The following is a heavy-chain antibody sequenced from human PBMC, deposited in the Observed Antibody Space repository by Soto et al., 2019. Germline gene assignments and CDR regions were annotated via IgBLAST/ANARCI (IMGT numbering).Heavy chain of an antibody. D-gene: IGHD5-18*01. Sequence: QVQLQESGPGLVKPSQTLSLTCTVSGDSISSNNNYWSWIRQPPGEGLEWIGFISYSGTTSYSPSLKSRVAISLDTAKNQFSRSLSSVTAAETAVYYCARGRGYSYGLDPWGQGTLVTVSS. CDR3: ARGRGYSYGLDP. CDR2: ISYSGTT. J-gene: IGHJ5*02. V-gene: IGHV4-30-4*01. CDR1: GDSISSNNNY.